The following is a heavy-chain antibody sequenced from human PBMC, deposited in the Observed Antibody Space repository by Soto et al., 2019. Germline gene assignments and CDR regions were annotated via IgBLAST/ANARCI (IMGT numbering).Heavy chain of an antibody. V-gene: IGHV3-33*01. Sequence: LTLSCAASGFTFSSYGMHWVRQAPGKGLEWEAVIWYDGSNKYYADSVKGRFTISRDNSKNTLYLQMNSLRAEDTAVYYCARDNFSSGFCSFYFSRYSDRLDLHSFPTQRSSDL. D-gene: IGHD3-3*01. CDR3: ARDNFSSGFCSFYFSRYSDRLDLHSFPTQRSSDL. J-gene: IGHJ2*01. CDR2: IWYDGSNK. CDR1: GFTFSSYG.